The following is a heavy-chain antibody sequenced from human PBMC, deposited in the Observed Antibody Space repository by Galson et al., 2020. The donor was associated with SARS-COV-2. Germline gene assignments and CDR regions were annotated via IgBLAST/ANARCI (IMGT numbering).Heavy chain of an antibody. Sequence: GEPLKIYCAASGFTFSSYAMHWVRQAPGKGLEWVAVISYDGSNKYYADSVKGRFTISRDNSKNTLYLQMNSLRAEDTAVYYCARARGGSYYYGMDVWGQGTTVTVSS. V-gene: IGHV3-30-3*01. D-gene: IGHD3-16*01. CDR3: ARARGGSYYYGMDV. CDR1: GFTFSSYA. CDR2: ISYDGSNK. J-gene: IGHJ6*02.